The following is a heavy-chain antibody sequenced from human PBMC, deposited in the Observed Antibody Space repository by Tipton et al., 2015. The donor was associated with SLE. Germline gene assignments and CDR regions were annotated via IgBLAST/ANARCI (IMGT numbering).Heavy chain of an antibody. V-gene: IGHV1-2*06. Sequence: QVQLVQSGAEVKKPGASVKVSCKASGYTFTGYYMHWVRQAPGQGLEWMGRINPNSGGTNYAQKFQGRVTMTTDTSKSTAYMELRSLKSDDTAVFYCAREGGGIVVVPGVAFDIWGQWTMVAVSS. D-gene: IGHD2-2*01. J-gene: IGHJ3*02. CDR1: GYTFTGYY. CDR3: AREGGGIVVVPGVAFDI. CDR2: INPNSGGT.